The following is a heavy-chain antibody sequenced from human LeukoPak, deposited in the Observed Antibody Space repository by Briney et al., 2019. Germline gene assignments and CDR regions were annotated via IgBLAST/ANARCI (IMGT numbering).Heavy chain of an antibody. J-gene: IGHJ3*01. CDR1: GGSVSSNIGA. CDR3: AGSFGLGNDAFDV. V-gene: IGHV6-1*01. D-gene: IGHD7-27*01. CDR2: TFYRSRWYN. Sequence: SQTLPLTCAISGGSVSSNIGAWNWFRQSPSRGLEWLGRTFYRSRWYNDYAVSVKSRININPDTSKNQFSLLLNSVSPEDTAVYYCAGSFGLGNDAFDVWGQGTVVTVSS.